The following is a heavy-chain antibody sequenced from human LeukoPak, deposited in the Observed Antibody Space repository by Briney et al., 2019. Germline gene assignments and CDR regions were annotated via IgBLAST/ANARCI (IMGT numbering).Heavy chain of an antibody. CDR1: GFIFSSYW. Sequence: QPGGSLRLSCAASGFIFSSYWMHWVRQAPGKGLVWVSRMNSDGSSTNYADSVKGRFTISRDNAKNTLYLQMNSLRAEDTAVYYCAGIWRYSSGDGIVDYWGQGTLVTVSS. CDR3: AGIWRYSSGDGIVDY. J-gene: IGHJ4*02. D-gene: IGHD6-19*01. CDR2: MNSDGSST. V-gene: IGHV3-74*01.